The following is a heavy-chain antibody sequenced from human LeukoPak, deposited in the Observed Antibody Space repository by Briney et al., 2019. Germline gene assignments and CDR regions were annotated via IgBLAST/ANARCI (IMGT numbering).Heavy chain of an antibody. CDR3: ARKGLGGELGGFDS. Sequence: PGGSLRLSCVASGFTFSSYWMHWVRQAPGKGLEWVSGTNRRGDITGYADFVKGRFTISRDNAKNSLYLQMNSLRVEDTALYHCARKGLGGELGGFDSWGQGTLVTVSS. V-gene: IGHV3-20*01. CDR2: TNRRGDIT. J-gene: IGHJ4*02. D-gene: IGHD1-7*01. CDR1: GFTFSSYW.